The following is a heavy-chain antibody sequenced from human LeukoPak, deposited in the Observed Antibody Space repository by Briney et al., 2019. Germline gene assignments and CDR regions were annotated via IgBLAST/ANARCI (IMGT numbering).Heavy chain of an antibody. CDR2: IKQDGSEK. D-gene: IGHD5-18*01. CDR1: GFTFSSYW. V-gene: IGHV3-7*01. CDR3: AREFGYSYGYYYYYYMDV. J-gene: IGHJ6*03. Sequence: GGSLRLSCAASGFTFSSYWMSWVRQAPGKGLEWVANIKQDGSEKYYVDSVKGRFTISRDNAKNSLYLQMNSLRAEDTAVYHCAREFGYSYGYYYYYYMDVWGKGTTVIVSS.